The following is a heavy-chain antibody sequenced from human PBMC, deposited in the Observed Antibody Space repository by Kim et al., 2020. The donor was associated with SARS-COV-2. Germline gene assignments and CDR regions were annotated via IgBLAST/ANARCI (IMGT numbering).Heavy chain of an antibody. CDR3: ARVGSATYNWFDP. Sequence: ANSGTGLCTIPRDHAKNTLYLQMNSLRAEDTAVYYCARVGSATYNWFDPWGQGTLVTVSS. J-gene: IGHJ5*02. D-gene: IGHD3-10*01. V-gene: IGHV3-53*01.